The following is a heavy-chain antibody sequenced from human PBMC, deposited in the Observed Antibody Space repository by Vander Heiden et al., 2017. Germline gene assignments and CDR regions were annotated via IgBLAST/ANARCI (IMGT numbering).Heavy chain of an antibody. CDR1: GFTFSSYG. Sequence: QVQLVESGGGVVQPGRSLRLSCAACGFTFSSYGMYGVRPAPGKGLEWVAVIWYDGSNKYYADSVKGRFTISRDNSKTTLDLQMNSLRAEDTAVYYCARDYCSGGSCYYFDYWGQGTLVTVSS. V-gene: IGHV3-33*01. D-gene: IGHD2-15*01. CDR2: IWYDGSNK. J-gene: IGHJ4*02. CDR3: ARDYCSGGSCYYFDY.